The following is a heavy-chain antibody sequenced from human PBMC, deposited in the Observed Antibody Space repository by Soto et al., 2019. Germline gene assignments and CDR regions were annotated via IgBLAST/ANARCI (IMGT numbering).Heavy chain of an antibody. J-gene: IGHJ4*02. CDR1: IGSCSGYY. CDR2: ISQSGNT. CDR3: ARAPKVSGSSQTRPDF. D-gene: IGHD6-6*01. V-gene: IGHV4-34*01. Sequence: KPSESLSLTGSIYIGSCSGYYWSWIRQPPGKGLEWIGEISQSGNTNYSPSLKIRVSISIDTSKKQFSLNLASVSAADTAVYYCARAPKVSGSSQTRPDFWGQGTLVTVSS.